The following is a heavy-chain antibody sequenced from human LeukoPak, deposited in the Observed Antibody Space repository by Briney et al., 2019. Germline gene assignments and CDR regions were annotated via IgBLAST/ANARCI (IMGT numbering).Heavy chain of an antibody. D-gene: IGHD2-21*02. CDR1: GFIVSSNY. Sequence: GGSLRLSCAASGFIVSSNYMSWVRQAPGKGLEWVSVIYSGGSTEHADSVKGRFTISRDNSKNTLYLQMNSLRAEDTAVYYCVRDSRNCGGDCYAFDIWGQGTMVSVSS. CDR3: VRDSRNCGGDCYAFDI. CDR2: IYSGGST. J-gene: IGHJ3*02. V-gene: IGHV3-53*01.